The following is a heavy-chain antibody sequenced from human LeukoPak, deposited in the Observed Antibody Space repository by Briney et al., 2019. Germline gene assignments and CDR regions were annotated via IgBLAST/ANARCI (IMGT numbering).Heavy chain of an antibody. V-gene: IGHV5-51*01. D-gene: IGHD3-10*01. CDR3: ARGSGSYYDDYFYGMDV. CDR2: IFPEDSET. Sequence: HGESLKISCKGTGYSFTTYWIGWVRQMPGKGLEWVGFIFPEDSETRYSPSSQGQVTISVDKSISTAFLQWSSLKASDTAMYYCARGSGSYYDDYFYGMDVWGQGTTVTVSS. J-gene: IGHJ6*02. CDR1: GYSFTTYW.